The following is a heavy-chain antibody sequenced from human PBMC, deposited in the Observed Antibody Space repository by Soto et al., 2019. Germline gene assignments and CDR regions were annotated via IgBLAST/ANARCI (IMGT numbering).Heavy chain of an antibody. D-gene: IGHD2-2*01. Sequence: GGSLRLSCAASGFTFSSYVMHWVRQAPGKGLEWVAVISYDGSNKYYADSVKGRFTISRDNSKNTLYLQMNSLRAEDTAVYYCAKDALGYCSSTSCYASWFDPWGQGTLVTVSS. CDR1: GFTFSSYV. CDR3: AKDALGYCSSTSCYASWFDP. J-gene: IGHJ5*02. V-gene: IGHV3-30*18. CDR2: ISYDGSNK.